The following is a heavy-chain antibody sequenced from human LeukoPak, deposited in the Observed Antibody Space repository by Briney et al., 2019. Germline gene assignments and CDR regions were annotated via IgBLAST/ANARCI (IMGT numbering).Heavy chain of an antibody. V-gene: IGHV1-8*01. J-gene: IGHJ5*02. CDR2: MNPNSGNT. CDR3: ARAANWHDDDWFDP. Sequence: AASVKVSCKASGYTFTSHYINWVRQATGQGPEWMGWMNPNSGNTDYAQRFQGRVTMTRNTSISTAYMELSSLRSEDTAVYYCARAANWHDDDWFDPWGQGTLVTVSS. CDR1: GYTFTSHY. D-gene: IGHD1-1*01.